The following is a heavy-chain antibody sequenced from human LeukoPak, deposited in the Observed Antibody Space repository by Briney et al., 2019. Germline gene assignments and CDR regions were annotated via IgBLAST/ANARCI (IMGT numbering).Heavy chain of an antibody. Sequence: PGGSLRLSCAASGFPFSNYWMHWVRQAPGKGLVWVLRSNSDASHTNYADSVKGRFTISKDNAKNTLVLQMNSLRAEDTAAYYCAITGYGSGLNSRGQGTLVTVSS. V-gene: IGHV3-74*01. D-gene: IGHD3-10*01. CDR1: GFPFSNYW. CDR2: SNSDASHT. CDR3: AITGYGSGLNS. J-gene: IGHJ5*01.